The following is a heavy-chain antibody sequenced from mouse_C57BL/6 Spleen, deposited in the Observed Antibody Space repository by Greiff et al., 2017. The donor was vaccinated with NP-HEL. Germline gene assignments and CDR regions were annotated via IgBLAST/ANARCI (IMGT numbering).Heavy chain of an antibody. Sequence: ESGPGLVKPSQSLSLTCSVTGYSITSGYYWNWIRQFPGNKLEWMGYISYDGSNNYNPSLKNRISITRDTSKNQFFLKLNSVTTEDTATYYCAREGGNNFAYWGQGTLVTVSA. CDR3: AREGGNNFAY. V-gene: IGHV3-6*01. CDR1: GYSITSGYY. J-gene: IGHJ3*01. D-gene: IGHD2-1*01. CDR2: ISYDGSN.